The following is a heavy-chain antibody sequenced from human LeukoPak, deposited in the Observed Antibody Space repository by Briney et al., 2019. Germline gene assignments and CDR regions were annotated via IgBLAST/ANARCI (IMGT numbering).Heavy chain of an antibody. Sequence: PSETLSLTCAVYGGSFSGYYWSWIRQPPGKGLEWIGEINHSGSTNYNPSLKSRVTISVDTSKNQFSLKLSSVTAADTAVYYCARGRSSGWSYYYYYYYMDVWGKGTTVTVSS. CDR1: GGSFSGYY. J-gene: IGHJ6*03. CDR2: INHSGST. D-gene: IGHD6-19*01. V-gene: IGHV4-34*01. CDR3: ARGRSSGWSYYYYYYYMDV.